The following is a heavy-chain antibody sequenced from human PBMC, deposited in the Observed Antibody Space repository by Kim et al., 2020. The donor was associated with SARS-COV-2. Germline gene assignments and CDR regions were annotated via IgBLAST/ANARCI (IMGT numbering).Heavy chain of an antibody. CDR1: GFTFSSYW. CDR3: VRDGYSGYDRAFDI. D-gene: IGHD5-12*01. V-gene: IGHV3-7*01. CDR2: IKEDGSEK. Sequence: GGSLRLSCADSGFTFSSYWMSWVRQAPGKGLEWVANIKEDGSEKYYVDSVKGRFTISRDNAKNSVYLQMNSLRAEDTAVYFCVRDGYSGYDRAFDIWGQGKRVTVSS. J-gene: IGHJ3*02.